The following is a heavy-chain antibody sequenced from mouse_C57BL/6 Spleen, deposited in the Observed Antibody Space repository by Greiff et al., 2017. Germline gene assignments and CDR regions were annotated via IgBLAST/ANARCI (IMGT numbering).Heavy chain of an antibody. CDR1: GYAFSSYW. CDR3: ARPWDGYYAMDY. V-gene: IGHV1-80*01. Sequence: VKLVESGAELVKPGASVKISCKASGYAFSSYWMNWVKQRPGKGLEWIGQIYPGDGDTNYNGKFKGKATLTADKSSSTAYMQLSSLTSEDSAVYFCARPWDGYYAMDYWGQGTSVTVSS. CDR2: IYPGDGDT. J-gene: IGHJ4*01. D-gene: IGHD4-1*01.